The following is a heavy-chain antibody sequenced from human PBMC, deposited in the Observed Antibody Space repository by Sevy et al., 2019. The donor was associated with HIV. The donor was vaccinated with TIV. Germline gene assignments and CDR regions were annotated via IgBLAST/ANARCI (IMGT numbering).Heavy chain of an antibody. CDR1: GFSFSNYN. Sequence: GGSLRLSCAASGFSFSNYNMNWVSQAPGKGLESVSSISSSSRYIYYADSMKGRFTISRDNAKNSLYLQMNSLRAEDTAVYYRARVVAYCSGGSCFPGYYYGMDVWGQGTTVTVSS. D-gene: IGHD2-15*01. CDR2: ISSSSRYI. J-gene: IGHJ6*02. V-gene: IGHV3-21*01. CDR3: ARVVAYCSGGSCFPGYYYGMDV.